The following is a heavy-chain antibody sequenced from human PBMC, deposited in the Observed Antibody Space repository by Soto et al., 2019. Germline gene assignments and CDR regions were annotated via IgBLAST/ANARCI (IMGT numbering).Heavy chain of an antibody. J-gene: IGHJ4*02. Sequence: XXTLSLACTVSGGSISSSSYYWGSIRQPPGKGLEWIGSIYYSGSTYYNPSLKSRVTISVDTSKNQFSLKLSSLTAADTAVYYCARHGPGGSYSDYWGQGTLVTVSS. CDR2: IYYSGST. CDR3: ARHGPGGSYSDY. CDR1: GGSISSSSYY. D-gene: IGHD1-26*01. V-gene: IGHV4-39*01.